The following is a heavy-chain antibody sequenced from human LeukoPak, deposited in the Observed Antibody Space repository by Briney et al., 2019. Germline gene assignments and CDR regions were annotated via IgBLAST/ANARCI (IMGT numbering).Heavy chain of an antibody. CDR1: RYTFTSYS. CDR2: INPSGGVT. CDR3: ATLTQWSL. V-gene: IGHV1-46*01. J-gene: IGHJ4*02. D-gene: IGHD2-15*01. Sequence: ASVKVSCKASRYTFTSYSMHWVRQAPGQGLEWMGMINPSGGVTSYAQKFQGRVTMTSDTSTSTVYMDLYSLRSEDTAVYYCATLTQWSLWGQGTLVTVSS.